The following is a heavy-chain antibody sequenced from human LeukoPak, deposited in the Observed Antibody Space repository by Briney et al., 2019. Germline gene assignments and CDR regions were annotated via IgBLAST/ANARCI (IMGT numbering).Heavy chain of an antibody. CDR3: ARRRRQWLVPGGNWFDP. J-gene: IGHJ5*02. CDR1: GGSFSGYY. Sequence: PSETLSLTCAVYGGSFSGYYWSWIRQPPGKGLEWIGEINHSRSTNYNPSLKSRVTISVDTSKNQFSLKLSSVTAADTAVYYCARRRRQWLVPGGNWFDPWGQGTLVTVSS. CDR2: INHSRST. V-gene: IGHV4-34*01. D-gene: IGHD6-19*01.